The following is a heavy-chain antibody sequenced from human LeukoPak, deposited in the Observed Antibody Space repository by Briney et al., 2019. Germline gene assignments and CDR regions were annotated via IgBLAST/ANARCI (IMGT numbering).Heavy chain of an antibody. V-gene: IGHV1-2*02. CDR3: GRGRSMVARLWTPTHAFDI. Sequence: GASVKVSCKASGYTFTGYYMHWVRQAPGQGLEWMGWINPNSGGTNYAQKFQGRVTMTRDTSISTAYMELSRLRSDDTAVYYCGRGRSMVARLWTPTHAFDIWGQGTMVPVSS. J-gene: IGHJ3*02. CDR2: INPNSGGT. D-gene: IGHD2-15*01. CDR1: GYTFTGYY.